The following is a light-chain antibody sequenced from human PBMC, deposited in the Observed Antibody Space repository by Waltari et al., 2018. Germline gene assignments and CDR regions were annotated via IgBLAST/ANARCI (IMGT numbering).Light chain of an antibody. CDR2: AAS. V-gene: IGKV1-6*01. J-gene: IGKJ1*01. Sequence: AIQMTQSPSSLSASVGDRVTITCRASQGIRIDLGWYQQKPGKAPKFLIYAASSLQTGVPSRFSGSGSGTDFTLTISSLQPEDFGTYYCQQYLTTWTFGQGTKVEIK. CDR1: QGIRID. CDR3: QQYLTTWT.